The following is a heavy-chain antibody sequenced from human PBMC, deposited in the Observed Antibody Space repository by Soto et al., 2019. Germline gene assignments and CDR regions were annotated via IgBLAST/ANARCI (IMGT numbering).Heavy chain of an antibody. CDR2: VYYSGST. J-gene: IGHJ2*01. V-gene: IGHV4-59*08. Sequence: SETLSLTCTVSGDSISDYYWSWIRQPPGKGLEWIGYVYYSGSTNYNPSLKSRVTISVDTSKNQFSLNLRSVTAADTAVYYCARQRKDKRAALAGYWYFDLWGRGALVTVSS. D-gene: IGHD6-19*01. CDR3: ARQRKDKRAALAGYWYFDL. CDR1: GDSISDYY.